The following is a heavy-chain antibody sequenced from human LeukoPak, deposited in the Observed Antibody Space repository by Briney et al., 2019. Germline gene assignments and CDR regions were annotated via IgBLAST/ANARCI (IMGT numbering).Heavy chain of an antibody. CDR3: AGSIAARRGYYYGMDV. CDR2: INHSGST. D-gene: IGHD6-6*01. CDR1: GVSFSGYY. J-gene: IGHJ6*02. V-gene: IGHV4-34*01. Sequence: PSETLSLTCAVYGVSFSGYYWSWIRQPPGKGLEWIGEINHSGSTNYNPSLKSRVTISVDTSKNQFSLKLSSVTAADTAVYYCAGSIAARRGYYYGMDVWGQGTTVTVSS.